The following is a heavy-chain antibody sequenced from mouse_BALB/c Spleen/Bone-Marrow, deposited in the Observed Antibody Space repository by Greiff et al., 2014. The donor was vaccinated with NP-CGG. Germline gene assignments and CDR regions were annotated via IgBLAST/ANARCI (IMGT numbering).Heavy chain of an antibody. D-gene: IGHD2-1*01. CDR2: IDPENGDT. CDR3: SGNYYAMDY. Sequence: VQLQQPGAELVRSGASVKLSCTASGFNIKDYYMHWVKQRPEQGLEWIGWIDPENGDTEYAPKFQGKATMTADTSSNTAYLQLSSLTSEDTAVYYCSGNYYAMDYWGQGTSVTVSS. CDR1: GFNIKDYY. J-gene: IGHJ4*01. V-gene: IGHV14-4*02.